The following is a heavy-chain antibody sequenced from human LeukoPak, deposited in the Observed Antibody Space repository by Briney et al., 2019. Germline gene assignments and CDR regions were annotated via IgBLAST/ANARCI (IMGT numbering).Heavy chain of an antibody. CDR2: IIPILSIA. CDR1: GGTFSSYA. Sequence: GASVKVSCKASGGTFSSYAISWVRQAPGQGLEWMGRIIPILSIANYAQKFQGRVTITADKSTSTAYMELSSLRSEDTAVYYCARGATYDSSGYYTPWGQGTLVTVSS. D-gene: IGHD3-22*01. V-gene: IGHV1-69*04. J-gene: IGHJ5*02. CDR3: ARGATYDSSGYYTP.